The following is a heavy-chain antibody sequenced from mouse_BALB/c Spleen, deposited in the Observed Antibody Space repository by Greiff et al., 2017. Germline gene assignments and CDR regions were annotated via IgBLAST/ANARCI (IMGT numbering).Heavy chain of an antibody. CDR2: INPYNGDT. V-gene: IGHV1-20*02. J-gene: IGHJ3*01. CDR3: ARVLYYDYDGFAY. Sequence: VQLKESGPELVKPGASVKISCKASGYSFTGYFMNWVMQSHGKSLEWIGRINPYNGDTFYNQKFKGKATLTVDKSSSTAHMELRSLASEDSAVYYCARVLYYDYDGFAYWGQGTLVTVSA. CDR1: GYSFTGYF. D-gene: IGHD2-4*01.